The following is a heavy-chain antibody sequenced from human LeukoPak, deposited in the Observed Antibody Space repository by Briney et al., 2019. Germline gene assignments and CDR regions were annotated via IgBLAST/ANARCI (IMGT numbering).Heavy chain of an antibody. CDR2: IYHSGST. CDR1: GYSISSGYY. D-gene: IGHD5-18*01. CDR3: ARGGYSYGFRWFDP. J-gene: IGHJ5*02. V-gene: IGHV4-38-2*01. Sequence: SETLSLTCAVSGYSISSGYYWGWIRQPPGKGLEWIGSIYHSGSTYYNPSLRSRVTISVDTSKNQFSLKLSSVTAADTAVYYCARGGYSYGFRWFDPWGQGTLVTVSS.